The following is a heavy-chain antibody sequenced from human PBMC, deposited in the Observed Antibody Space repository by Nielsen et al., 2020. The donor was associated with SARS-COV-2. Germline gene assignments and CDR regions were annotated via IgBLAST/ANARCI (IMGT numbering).Heavy chain of an antibody. D-gene: IGHD1-14*01. CDR2: IDPSDSYV. CDR3: ARQPRSIISNWFDP. CDR1: GYSFTSHW. Sequence: GESLKISCKGSGYSFTSHWITWVRQMPGKGLEWMGRIDPSDSYVDYSPSFQGHVAISADKSISTAYLQWSSLKASDTAMYYCARQPRSIISNWFDPWGQGTLVTVST. J-gene: IGHJ5*02. V-gene: IGHV5-10-1*01.